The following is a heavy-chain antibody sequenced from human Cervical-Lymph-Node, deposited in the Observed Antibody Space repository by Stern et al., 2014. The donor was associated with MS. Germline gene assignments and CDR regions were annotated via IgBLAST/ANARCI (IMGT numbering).Heavy chain of an antibody. CDR2: IYHSGST. Sequence: QVQLQESGPGLVKPSGTLSLTCAVSGGSISSSHWWSWVRQPPGKGLEWIGEIYHSGSTNYDPSLKSRVSISVDMSKNQFSLMMTSVTAADTAVYYCARDRARGYYFDYWGQGTLVTVSS. J-gene: IGHJ4*02. CDR1: GGSISSSHW. CDR3: ARDRARGYYFDY. D-gene: IGHD2-2*01. V-gene: IGHV4-4*02.